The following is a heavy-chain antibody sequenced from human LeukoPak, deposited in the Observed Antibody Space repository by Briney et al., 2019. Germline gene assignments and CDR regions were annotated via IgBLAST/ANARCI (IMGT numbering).Heavy chain of an antibody. V-gene: IGHV4-4*07. D-gene: IGHD1-26*01. CDR1: GGSISSYY. Sequence: SETLPLTCTVSGGSISSYYWSWIRQPAGKGLEWIGRIYTSGSTNYNPSLKSRVTISVDTSKNQFSLKLSSVAAADTAVYYCARTRFPMWEYQDYWGQGTLVTVSS. CDR3: ARTRFPMWEYQDY. J-gene: IGHJ4*02. CDR2: IYTSGST.